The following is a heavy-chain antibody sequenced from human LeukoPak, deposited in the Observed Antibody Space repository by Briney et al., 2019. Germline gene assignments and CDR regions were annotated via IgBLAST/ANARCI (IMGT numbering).Heavy chain of an antibody. D-gene: IGHD6-19*01. CDR2: IYPGDSYT. CDR1: GYIFTSYW. Sequence: GESLKISCKGSGYIFTSYWIGWVRQMPGKGLEWMGIIYPGDSYTRYSPSLQGQVNIAADKSISTAYLQWSSLKASDTAMYYCARRGSGWYWDYWGQGTLVTVSS. J-gene: IGHJ4*02. V-gene: IGHV5-51*03. CDR3: ARRGSGWYWDY.